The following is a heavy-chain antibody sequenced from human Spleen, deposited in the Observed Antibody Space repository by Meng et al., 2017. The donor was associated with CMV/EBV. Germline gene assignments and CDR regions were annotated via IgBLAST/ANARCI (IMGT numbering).Heavy chain of an antibody. CDR1: RFTFSSYA. CDR2: ISASAGST. D-gene: IGHD5-18*01. J-gene: IGHJ4*02. CDR3: AKMQLATALVANFDY. V-gene: IGHV3-23*01. Sequence: GESLKISCAASRFTFSSYAMSWVRQAPGRGLKWVSAISASAGSTDYADSVKGRFTISRDNSKNTLYLQMNSLRAEDTAVYYCAKMQLATALVANFDYWGQGTLVTVS.